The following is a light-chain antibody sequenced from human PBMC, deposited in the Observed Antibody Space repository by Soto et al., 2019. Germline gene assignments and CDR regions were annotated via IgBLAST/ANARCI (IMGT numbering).Light chain of an antibody. CDR2: SNN. CDR3: AAWDVSFVV. CDR1: RSNIGTNT. Sequence: QSVLTQPPSASGTPGQGVTISCSGSRSNIGTNTVTWYQQLPGTAPKLLIYSNNQRPSGVPDRFSGSKSGTSASLAISGLQSAAEADYYCAAWDVSFVVFGGGTKLTVL. J-gene: IGLJ2*01. V-gene: IGLV1-44*01.